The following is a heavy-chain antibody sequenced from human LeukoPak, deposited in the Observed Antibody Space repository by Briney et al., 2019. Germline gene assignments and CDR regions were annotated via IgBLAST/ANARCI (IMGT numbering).Heavy chain of an antibody. CDR1: GVSLKNYY. CDR2: LHTSGST. J-gene: IGHJ5*02. V-gene: IGHV4-4*07. CDR3: ARGQKPNYDFDP. Sequence: PSETLSLTCAVSGVSLKNYYRSWIRQSAEKGLEWIGRLHTSGSTTYNPSLKSRVTMSVDTSKNQFSLKVTSVTATDTAVYYCARGQKPNYDFDPWGQGTLVTVSS. D-gene: IGHD3-3*01.